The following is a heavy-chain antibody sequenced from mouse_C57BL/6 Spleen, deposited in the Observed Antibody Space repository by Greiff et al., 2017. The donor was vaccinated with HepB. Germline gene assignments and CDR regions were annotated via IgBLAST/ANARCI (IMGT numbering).Heavy chain of an antibody. CDR2: IRLKSDNYAT. CDR1: GFTFSNYW. J-gene: IGHJ2*01. V-gene: IGHV6-3*01. Sequence: EVMLVESGGGLVQPGGSMKLSCVASGFTFSNYWMNWVRQSPEKGLEWVAQIRLKSDNYATHYAESVKGRFTISRDDSKSSVYLQMNNLRAEDTGIYYCTADIYDYDAVYWGQGTTLTVSS. CDR3: TADIYDYDAVY. D-gene: IGHD2-4*01.